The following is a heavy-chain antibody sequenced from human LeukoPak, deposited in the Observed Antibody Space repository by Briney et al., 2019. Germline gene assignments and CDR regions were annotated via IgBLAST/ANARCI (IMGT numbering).Heavy chain of an antibody. CDR3: AKDPSVDSGRFDY. V-gene: IGHV3-23*01. Sequence: PGGSLRLSYAASGFSFSSYAMSWVSQAPGKGLEWVSTISWTGGRTYYADSVKGRFTISRDNSKDTLSLQMNSLRAEDTAVYYCAKDPSVDSGRFDYWGQGTLVTVSS. CDR2: ISWTGGRT. CDR1: GFSFSSYA. J-gene: IGHJ4*02.